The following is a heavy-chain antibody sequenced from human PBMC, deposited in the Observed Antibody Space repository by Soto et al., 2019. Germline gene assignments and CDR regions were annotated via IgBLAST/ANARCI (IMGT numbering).Heavy chain of an antibody. V-gene: IGHV4-34*01. CDR2: INHSGST. CDR3: ARVKLELRKLLRYYYYGMDV. J-gene: IGHJ6*02. CDR1: GGSFSGYY. Sequence: SETLSLTCAVYGGSFSGYYWSWIRQPPGKGLDLIGEINHSGSTNYNPSLKSRVTISVDTSKNQFSLKLSSVTAADTAVYYCARVKLELRKLLRYYYYGMDVWGQGTTVNVSS. D-gene: IGHD1-7*01.